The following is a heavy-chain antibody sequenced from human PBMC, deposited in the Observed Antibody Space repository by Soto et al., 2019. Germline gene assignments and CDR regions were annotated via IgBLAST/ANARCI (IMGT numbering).Heavy chain of an antibody. D-gene: IGHD6-19*01. CDR2: SHYNGQNT. V-gene: IGHV3-23*04. J-gene: IGHJ4*02. Sequence: EVQLVDSGGGLQQPGGSLRLSCAASGFSFTNCAMSWVRQAPGKGLEWVATSHYNGQNTYYADSVKGRFTISRDNSKSTLYLQMNSLRAEDTAIYYCAKGYTSGWYGFDSWGQGTLVTVSS. CDR3: AKGYTSGWYGFDS. CDR1: GFSFTNCA.